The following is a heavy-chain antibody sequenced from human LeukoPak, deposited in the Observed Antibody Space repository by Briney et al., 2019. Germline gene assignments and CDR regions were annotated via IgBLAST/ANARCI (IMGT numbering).Heavy chain of an antibody. CDR1: GFTSDDYG. V-gene: IGHV3-20*01. J-gene: IGHJ4*02. Sequence: GGSLRLSCAASGFTSDDYGMSWVRQAPGKGLELVSGIHRNGGSTGYADSVKGRFTISRDNAKNSLYLQMNSLRAEDTALYHCARGNSNFDYWGQGTLVTVSS. D-gene: IGHD1-7*01. CDR2: IHRNGGST. CDR3: ARGNSNFDY.